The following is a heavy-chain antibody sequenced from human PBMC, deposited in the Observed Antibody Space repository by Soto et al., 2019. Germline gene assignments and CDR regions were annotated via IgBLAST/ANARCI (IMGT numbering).Heavy chain of an antibody. V-gene: IGHV1-3*01. CDR3: ARSRSSITIFAREYGMDV. CDR1: GYTFTSYA. Sequence: GASVKVSCKASGYTFTSYAMHWVRQAPGQRLEWMGWINAGNGNTKYSQKFQGRVTITRDTSASTAYMELSSLRSEDTAVYYCARSRSSITIFAREYGMDVWGQGTTVTVSS. D-gene: IGHD3-3*01. J-gene: IGHJ6*02. CDR2: INAGNGNT.